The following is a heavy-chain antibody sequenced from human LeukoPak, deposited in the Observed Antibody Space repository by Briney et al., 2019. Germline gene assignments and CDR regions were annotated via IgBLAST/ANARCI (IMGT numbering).Heavy chain of an antibody. CDR1: GYSFTSNY. Sequence: ASVKVSCKVTGYSFTSNYIHWVRQAPGQGLEWMGMIYPRDGSTSYAQRFQDRVTVTRDTSTSTVHMELSGLRSEDTAVYYCARDREGFDYWGQGTLVTVSS. J-gene: IGHJ4*02. CDR2: IYPRDGST. CDR3: ARDREGFDY. V-gene: IGHV1-46*01.